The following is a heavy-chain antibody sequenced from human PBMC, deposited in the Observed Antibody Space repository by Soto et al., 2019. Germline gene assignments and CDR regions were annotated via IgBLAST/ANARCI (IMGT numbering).Heavy chain of an antibody. J-gene: IGHJ4*02. CDR1: AITLRNYA. D-gene: IGHD2-15*01. CDR2: ISDSGGNT. CDR3: AKGEGVAASYFDY. Sequence: GGSLRLSCAASAITLRNYAMSWVRQAPGKGLEWVSVISDSGGNTYYADSVKGRFTISRDNSKNTTYLQMNSLRVEDTAVYYCAKGEGVAASYFDYWGQGTLVTVSS. V-gene: IGHV3-23*01.